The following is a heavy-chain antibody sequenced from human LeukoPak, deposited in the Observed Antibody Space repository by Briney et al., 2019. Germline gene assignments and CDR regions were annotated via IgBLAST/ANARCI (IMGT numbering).Heavy chain of an antibody. CDR1: GFTFSSYA. CDR3: ARVLYDFWSGYWGNFDY. CDR2: IKQDGSEK. J-gene: IGHJ4*02. D-gene: IGHD3-3*01. V-gene: IGHV3-7*01. Sequence: GGSLRLSCAASGFTFSSYAMSWVRQAPGKGLEWVANIKQDGSEKYYVDSVKGRFTISRDNAKNSLYLQMNSLRAEDTAVYYCARVLYDFWSGYWGNFDYWGQGTLVTVSS.